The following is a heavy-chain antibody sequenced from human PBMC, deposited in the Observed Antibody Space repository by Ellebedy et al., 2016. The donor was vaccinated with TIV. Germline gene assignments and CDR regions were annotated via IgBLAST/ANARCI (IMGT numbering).Heavy chain of an antibody. CDR1: GFIFSSYA. J-gene: IGHJ4*02. D-gene: IGHD2-2*01. Sequence: GESLKISCSASGFIFSSYAMHWVRQAPGKGLEHLSSIRGNGGSTYFADSVKGRFTISRDNSKNTLYLQMSSLRREDTAVYYCVKSDCSSTSCYSRPFDYWGQGALVTVSS. CDR3: VKSDCSSTSCYSRPFDY. V-gene: IGHV3-64D*06. CDR2: IRGNGGST.